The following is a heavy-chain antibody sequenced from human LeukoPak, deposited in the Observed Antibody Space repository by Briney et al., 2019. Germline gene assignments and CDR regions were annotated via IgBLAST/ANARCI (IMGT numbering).Heavy chain of an antibody. CDR2: ISYDGSNK. Sequence: PGRSLRLSCAASGFTFSSYAMHWVRQAPGKGLEWVAVISYDGSNKYCADSVKGRFTISRDNSKNTLYLQMNSLRAEDTAVYYCARNPYDFWSGYYDYWGQGTLVTVSS. V-gene: IGHV3-30-3*01. CDR1: GFTFSSYA. CDR3: ARNPYDFWSGYYDY. J-gene: IGHJ4*02. D-gene: IGHD3-3*01.